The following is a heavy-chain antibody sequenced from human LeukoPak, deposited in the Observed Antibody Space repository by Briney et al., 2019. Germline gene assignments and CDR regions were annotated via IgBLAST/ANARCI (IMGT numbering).Heavy chain of an antibody. CDR2: VYYSGST. Sequence: SETLSLTCTVSGGSISTYDGSWIRQPPGKGLEWMAYVYYSGSTNYNPSLKSRGTISVDTSKNQFSLKLSSVTAADTAVYYCARGSISVVPAFDIWGQGTMVTVSS. D-gene: IGHD4-23*01. CDR1: GGSISTYD. V-gene: IGHV4-59*12. J-gene: IGHJ3*02. CDR3: ARGSISVVPAFDI.